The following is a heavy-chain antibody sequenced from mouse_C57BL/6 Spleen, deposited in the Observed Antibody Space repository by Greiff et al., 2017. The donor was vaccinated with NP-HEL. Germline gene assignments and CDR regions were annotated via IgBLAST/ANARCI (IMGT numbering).Heavy chain of an antibody. J-gene: IGHJ3*01. CDR2: IWSGGST. D-gene: IGHD1-1*01. Sequence: VQLQQSGPGLVQPSQSLSITCTVSGFSLTSYGVHWVRQSPGKGLEWLGVIWSGGSTDYNAAFISRLSISKDNSKSQVFFKMNSLQADDTAIYYRARAGPYGSPWFAYWGQGTLVTVSA. CDR3: ARAGPYGSPWFAY. V-gene: IGHV2-2*01. CDR1: GFSLTSYG.